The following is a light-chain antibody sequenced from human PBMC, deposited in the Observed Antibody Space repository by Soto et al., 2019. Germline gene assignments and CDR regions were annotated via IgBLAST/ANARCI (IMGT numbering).Light chain of an antibody. CDR1: SSNIGNDT. CDR3: ATWDDSLNGAV. Sequence: QAVVTQPPSASGTPGQRVTISCSGSSSNIGNDTVNWYQQLPGTAPKLLIYSNNQRPSGVPDRFSGSKSGTSASLAISGLQSEDEADYYCATWDDSLNGAVFGGGTQLTVL. CDR2: SNN. V-gene: IGLV1-44*01. J-gene: IGLJ7*01.